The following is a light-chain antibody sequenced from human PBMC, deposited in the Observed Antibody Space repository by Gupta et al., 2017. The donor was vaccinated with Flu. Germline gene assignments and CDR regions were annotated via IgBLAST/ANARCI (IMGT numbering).Light chain of an antibody. CDR2: EVS. V-gene: IGLV2-14*01. J-gene: IGLJ2*01. Sequence: QSALTQPASVSGSPGQSITISGTGSSGDLGVYNYVSWYQQHPGKAPKLIIFEVSNRPSGVSNRFSGSKSGNTASLTISGLQAEDEADYYCSSYTTTNTLVVFGGGTKLTVL. CDR1: SGDLGVYNY. CDR3: SSYTTTNTLVV.